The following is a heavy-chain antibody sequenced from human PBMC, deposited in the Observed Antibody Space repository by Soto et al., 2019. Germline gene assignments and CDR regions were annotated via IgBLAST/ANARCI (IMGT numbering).Heavy chain of an antibody. CDR2: IFSNDEK. CDR1: GFSLSNARMG. CDR3: ARTYSSSWSYFDY. Sequence: SGTTLVSPPETLTLSCTVSGFSLSNARMGVSWIRQPPGKALEWLAHIFSNDEKSYSTSLKSRLTISKDTSKSQVVLTMTNMDPVDTATYYCARTYSSSWSYFDYWGQGALVTVSS. V-gene: IGHV2-26*01. J-gene: IGHJ4*02. D-gene: IGHD6-13*01.